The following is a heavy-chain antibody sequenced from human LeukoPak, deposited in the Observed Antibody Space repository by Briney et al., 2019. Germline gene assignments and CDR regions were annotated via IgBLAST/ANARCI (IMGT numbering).Heavy chain of an antibody. V-gene: IGHV4-39*07. CDR3: ASRIAVAGRELGY. J-gene: IGHJ4*02. CDR1: GGSISSSSYY. CDR2: IYYSGST. D-gene: IGHD6-19*01. Sequence: PSETLSLTCTVSGGSISSSSYYWGWIRQPPGKGLEWIGSIYYSGSTYYNPSLKSRVTISVDTSKNQFSLKLSSVTAADTAVYYCASRIAVAGRELGYWGQGTLVTVSS.